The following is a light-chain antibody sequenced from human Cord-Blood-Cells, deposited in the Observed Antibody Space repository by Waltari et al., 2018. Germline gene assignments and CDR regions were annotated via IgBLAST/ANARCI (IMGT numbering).Light chain of an antibody. CDR2: RNN. CDR3: AAWDDSLSGLYV. J-gene: IGLJ1*01. V-gene: IGLV1-47*01. Sequence: QSVLTQPPSASGTPGQRVTISCSGSSSNIGSNYVYWYQQLPGTAPKLLIYRNNQRPSGGPDRFAGCKSGTSASLAISGLRSEDEADYYCAAWDDSLSGLYVFGTGTKVTVL. CDR1: SSNIGSNY.